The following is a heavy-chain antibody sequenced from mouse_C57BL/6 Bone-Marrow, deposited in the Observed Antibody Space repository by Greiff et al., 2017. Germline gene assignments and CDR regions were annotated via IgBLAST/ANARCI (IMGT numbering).Heavy chain of an antibody. J-gene: IGHJ4*01. CDR2: IYPGSGNT. D-gene: IGHD2-3*01. CDR1: GYTFTDYY. Sequence: QVQLQQSGAELVRPGASVKLSCKASGYTFTDYYINWVKQRPGQGLEWIARIYPGSGNTYYNEKFKGKATLTAEKSSSTAYMQLSSLTSEDSAVYFCARPDGYYRDYWGQGTSVTVSS. V-gene: IGHV1-76*01. CDR3: ARPDGYYRDY.